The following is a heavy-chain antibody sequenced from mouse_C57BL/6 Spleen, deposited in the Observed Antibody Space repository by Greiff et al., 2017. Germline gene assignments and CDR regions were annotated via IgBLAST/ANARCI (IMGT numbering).Heavy chain of an antibody. J-gene: IGHJ4*01. V-gene: IGHV1-81*01. CDR1: GYTFTSYG. Sequence: VKLMESGAELARPGASVKLSCKASGYTFTSYGISWVKQRTGQGLEWIGEIYPRSGNTYYNEKFKGKATLTADKSSSTAYMELRSLTSEDSAVYFCARSVVYYDYLYAMDYWGQGTSVTVSS. CDR2: IYPRSGNT. CDR3: ARSVVYYDYLYAMDY. D-gene: IGHD2-4*01.